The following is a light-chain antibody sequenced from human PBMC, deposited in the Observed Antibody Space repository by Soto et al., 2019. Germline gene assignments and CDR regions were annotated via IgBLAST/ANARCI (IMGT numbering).Light chain of an antibody. J-gene: IGLJ1*01. CDR3: QSYDRSLSGFYV. CDR1: SSNSGAGYD. Sequence: QAVLTQPPSVSGAPGQRVTISCTGSSSNSGAGYDVHWYQQLPGTAPKLLIYGNSNRPSGVPDRFSGSKSGTSASLAITGLQAEDEADYYCQSYDRSLSGFYVFGTGTKVTVL. V-gene: IGLV1-40*01. CDR2: GNS.